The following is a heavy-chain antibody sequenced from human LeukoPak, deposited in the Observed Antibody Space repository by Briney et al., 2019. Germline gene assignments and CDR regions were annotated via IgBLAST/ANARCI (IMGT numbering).Heavy chain of an antibody. CDR2: IYYTGST. J-gene: IGHJ4*02. V-gene: IGHV4-59*01. D-gene: IGHD6-19*01. Sequence: SETLSLTCTVSGGSISSYYWSWIRQPPGKGLEWIGYIYYTGSTKYNPSLKSRVTISLDTSKNQFSQKLSSVTAADTAVYYCARSEYSSGWYPMDYWGQGTLVTVSS. CDR3: ARSEYSSGWYPMDY. CDR1: GGSISSYY.